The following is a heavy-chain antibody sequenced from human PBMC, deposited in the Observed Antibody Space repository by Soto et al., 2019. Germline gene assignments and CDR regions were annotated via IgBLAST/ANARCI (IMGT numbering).Heavy chain of an antibody. CDR2: FDPEDGET. CDR1: GYTLTELS. Sequence: GASVKVSCKVSGYTLTELSMHWVRQAPGKGLEWMGGFDPEDGETIYAQKFQGRVNMNEDTSTDTAYIELSSLRYEEKAVYNSATFGDDDYSNYVPGDKWGQGTLVTVSS. J-gene: IGHJ4*02. V-gene: IGHV1-24*01. D-gene: IGHD4-4*01. CDR3: ATFGDDDYSNYVPGDK.